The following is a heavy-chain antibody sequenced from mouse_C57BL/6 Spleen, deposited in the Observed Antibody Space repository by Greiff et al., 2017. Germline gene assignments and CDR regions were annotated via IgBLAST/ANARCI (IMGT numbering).Heavy chain of an antibody. CDR1: GYSFTGYC. Sequence: EVQLLQSGPELVKPGASVKISCKASGYSFTGYCMNWVKQSHGKSLEWIGGINPNNDDTSYNQKFKGKATLTVDQSSSTAYMQLNSLTSEDSAVYYWARRDCSRPYYALDGWGQGTTVTVSS. CDR3: ARRDCSRPYYALDG. V-gene: IGHV1-39*01. J-gene: IGHJ4*01. CDR2: INPNNDDT. D-gene: IGHD1-1*01.